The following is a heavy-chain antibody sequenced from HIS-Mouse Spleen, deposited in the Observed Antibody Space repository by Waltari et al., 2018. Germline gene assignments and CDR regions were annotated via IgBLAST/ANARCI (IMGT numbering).Heavy chain of an antibody. D-gene: IGHD3-9*01. CDR2: INPNSGGT. CDR1: GYTFTGYY. V-gene: IGHV1-2*02. J-gene: IGHJ4*02. CDR3: ARGPLDSYYDILTGYYTLDY. Sequence: QVQLVQSGAEVKKPGASVKVSCKASGYTFTGYYMPWVRQAPGQGLGWMGWINPNSGGTNYAQKFQGRVTMTRDTSISTAYMELSRLRSDDTAVYYCARGPLDSYYDILTGYYTLDYWGQGTLVTVSS.